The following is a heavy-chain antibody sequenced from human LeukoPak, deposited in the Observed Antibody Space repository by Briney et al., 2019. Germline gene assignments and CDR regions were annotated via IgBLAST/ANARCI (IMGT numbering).Heavy chain of an antibody. CDR3: ARYYDSSADYDAFDI. CDR1: GFTLITYC. CDR2: IKQDGSDK. J-gene: IGHJ3*02. Sequence: GGSLRLSCAASGFTLITYCMSWVRQAPGKGLEWVANIKQDGSDKYYVDSVKGRFTIPRDNAKNSLYLQMNSLRAEDTAVYYCARYYDSSADYDAFDIWGQGTMVTVSS. V-gene: IGHV3-7*02. D-gene: IGHD3-22*01.